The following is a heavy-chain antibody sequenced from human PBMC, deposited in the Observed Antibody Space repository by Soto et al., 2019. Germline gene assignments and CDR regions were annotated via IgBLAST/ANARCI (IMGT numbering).Heavy chain of an antibody. CDR2: VYDTGST. CDR1: SGPSRSHN. CDR3: VRQGIGALHGLVDV. D-gene: IGHD3-10*01. Sequence: QVQLQHSGPGLVKPSETLSLTCTVSSGPSRSHNWGWIRQSPGRGLEWIGYVYDTGSTSYNPSLESRVTISADTSTNHISLTLSSVTAADTAVYYCVRQGIGALHGLVDVWGQGTTVSVSS. J-gene: IGHJ6*02. V-gene: IGHV4-59*08.